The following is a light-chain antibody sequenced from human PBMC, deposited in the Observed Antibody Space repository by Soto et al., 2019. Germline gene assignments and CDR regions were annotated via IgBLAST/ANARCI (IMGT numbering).Light chain of an antibody. CDR3: SSYTSSSPVV. CDR2: DVS. V-gene: IGLV2-14*01. J-gene: IGLJ2*01. CDR1: SSDVGGYNY. Sequence: QSVLTQPASVSGSPGPSITISCTGTSSDVGGYNYVSWYQQHPGKDPKLMIYDVSNRPSWVSNRFSGSKSGNTAALTISGCQGEDEAFYYCSSYTSSSPVVVCGGTELAVL.